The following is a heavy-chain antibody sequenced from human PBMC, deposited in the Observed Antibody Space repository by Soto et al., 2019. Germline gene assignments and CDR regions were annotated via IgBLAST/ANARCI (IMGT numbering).Heavy chain of an antibody. D-gene: IGHD6-19*01. CDR3: AKDSSIAVATSPFDY. Sequence: PGGSLRLSCAASGFTFNSYGMHWVRQAPGKGLEWVAVISYDGSNKYYADSVKGRFTISRDNSKNTLYLQMNSLRAEDTAVYYCAKDSSIAVATSPFDYWGQGTLVTVSS. V-gene: IGHV3-30*18. J-gene: IGHJ4*02. CDR2: ISYDGSNK. CDR1: GFTFNSYG.